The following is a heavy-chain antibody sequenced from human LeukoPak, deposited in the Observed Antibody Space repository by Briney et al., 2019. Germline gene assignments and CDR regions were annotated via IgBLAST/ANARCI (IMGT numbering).Heavy chain of an antibody. D-gene: IGHD2-15*01. Sequence: SETLSLTCTVSGGSISSYYWSWIRQPPGKGLEYIGYIYYSGSTNYNPSLKSRVTISVDTSKNQFSLKLTSVTAADTAVYYCARTRVGFCSGGGCYRFFDYWGRGTLVIVSS. CDR1: GGSISSYY. CDR3: ARTRVGFCSGGGCYRFFDY. CDR2: IYYSGST. V-gene: IGHV4-59*08. J-gene: IGHJ4*02.